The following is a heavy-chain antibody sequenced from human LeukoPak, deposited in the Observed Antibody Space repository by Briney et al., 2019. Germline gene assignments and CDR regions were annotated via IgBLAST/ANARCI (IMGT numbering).Heavy chain of an antibody. CDR1: GGSISSSSYY. CDR3: ARRDAIYDYFDY. J-gene: IGHJ4*01. CDR2: IYYSGST. D-gene: IGHD3-9*01. Sequence: SETLSLTCTVSGGSISSSSYYWGWIRQPPGTGLEWIASIYYSGSTYYNPSLKSRVTISVNTSKNQFSLKLRSMTAADTAVYYCARRDAIYDYFDYWGQGTLVTVSS. V-gene: IGHV4-39*01.